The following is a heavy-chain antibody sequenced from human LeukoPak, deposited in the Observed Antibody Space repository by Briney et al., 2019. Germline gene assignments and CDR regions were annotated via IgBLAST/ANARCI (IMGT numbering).Heavy chain of an antibody. J-gene: IGHJ5*02. CDR1: GYTFTSYG. Sequence: GASVTVSCKASGYTFTSYGISWVRQAPGQGLEWMGWISAYNGNTNYAQKLQGRDTMTTDTSTSTAYMELRSLRSDDTAVYYCARGALVRGVIIDGDWFDPWGQGTLVTVSS. D-gene: IGHD3-10*01. CDR3: ARGALVRGVIIDGDWFDP. V-gene: IGHV1-18*01. CDR2: ISAYNGNT.